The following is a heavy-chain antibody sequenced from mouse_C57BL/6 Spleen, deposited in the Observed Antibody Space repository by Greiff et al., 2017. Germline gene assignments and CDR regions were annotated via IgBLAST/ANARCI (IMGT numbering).Heavy chain of an antibody. Sequence: VQLQQPGAELVMPGASVKLSCKASGYTFTSYWMHWVKQRPGQGLEWIGEIDPSDSDTNYNQKFKGKSTLTVDKSSSTAYMQLSSLTSEDSAVYYCARGDYYYGSSYDYWGQGTTLTVSS. V-gene: IGHV1-69*01. D-gene: IGHD1-1*01. J-gene: IGHJ2*01. CDR2: IDPSDSDT. CDR1: GYTFTSYW. CDR3: ARGDYYYGSSYDY.